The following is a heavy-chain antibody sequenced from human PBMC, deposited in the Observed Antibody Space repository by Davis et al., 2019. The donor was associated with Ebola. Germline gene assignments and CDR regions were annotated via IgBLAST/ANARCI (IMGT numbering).Heavy chain of an antibody. CDR2: IKYDGGEK. D-gene: IGHD2-15*01. CDR3: ARERCGGGSCYRIFDY. V-gene: IGHV3-7*01. J-gene: IGHJ4*02. Sequence: GESLKISCAASGFTFSSYGMHWVRQAPGKGLEWVANIKYDGGEKYYVDSVKGRFTISRDNPKNSLYLQMNSLRAEDTAVYYCARERCGGGSCYRIFDYWGQGTLVTVSS. CDR1: GFTFSSYG.